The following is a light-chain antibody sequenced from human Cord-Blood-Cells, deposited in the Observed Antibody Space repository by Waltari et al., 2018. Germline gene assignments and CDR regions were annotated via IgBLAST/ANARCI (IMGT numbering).Light chain of an antibody. Sequence: DIQMTQSPSSLSASVGDRVTITCRASQSISSYLNWYQQKPGKAPKLLFYAASSLQSGDPSRCSGSGSETDFTLPISSLQPEDFATYYCQQSYSTPHTFGQGTKLEIK. CDR3: QQSYSTPHT. CDR1: QSISSY. CDR2: AAS. J-gene: IGKJ2*01. V-gene: IGKV1-39*01.